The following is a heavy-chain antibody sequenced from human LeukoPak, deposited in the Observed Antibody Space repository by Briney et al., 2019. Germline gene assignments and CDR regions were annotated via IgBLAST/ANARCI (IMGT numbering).Heavy chain of an antibody. CDR2: VSYDGGHK. Sequence: GGSLRLSCVGSGFSLNEHGIHWVRQAPGKGLEWVAVVSYDGGHKYYADSVKGRFTISRDTSSDTVSLQMNSLRVEDTAVYYCARDRINMMVLGHDSGLDSWGQGTLVTVSS. D-gene: IGHD3-22*01. V-gene: IGHV3-30*03. J-gene: IGHJ4*02. CDR3: ARDRINMMVLGHDSGLDS. CDR1: GFSLNEHG.